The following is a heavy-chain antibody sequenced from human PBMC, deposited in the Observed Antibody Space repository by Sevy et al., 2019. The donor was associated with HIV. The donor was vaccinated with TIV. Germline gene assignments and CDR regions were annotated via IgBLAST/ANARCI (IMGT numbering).Heavy chain of an antibody. J-gene: IGHJ4*02. V-gene: IGHV1-69*13. CDR2: IIPIFGTA. CDR1: GGTLRKNV. Sequence: ASVKVSCKASGGTLRKNVISWVRQAPGQGLEWMGGIIPIFGTANYAQKFQGRVTITADESTSTAYMELSSLRSEDTAVYYCARASVVVAATYFDYWGQGTLVTVSS. D-gene: IGHD2-15*01. CDR3: ARASVVVAATYFDY.